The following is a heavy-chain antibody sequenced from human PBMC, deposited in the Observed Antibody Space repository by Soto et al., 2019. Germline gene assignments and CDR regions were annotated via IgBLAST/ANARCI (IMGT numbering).Heavy chain of an antibody. V-gene: IGHV3-23*01. D-gene: IGHD5-12*01. CDR3: AKPRNGGYDYTGYFDY. CDR2: ISVSGGST. J-gene: IGHJ4*02. Sequence: EVQLLESGGGLVQPGGSLRLSCAASGFTFSSYAMNWVRQAQGKGLEWVSAISVSGGSTYYADSVKGRFTISRDNSKNTMYLQMTSLRAEDTAVYYCAKPRNGGYDYTGYFDYWGQGTLVTVSS. CDR1: GFTFSSYA.